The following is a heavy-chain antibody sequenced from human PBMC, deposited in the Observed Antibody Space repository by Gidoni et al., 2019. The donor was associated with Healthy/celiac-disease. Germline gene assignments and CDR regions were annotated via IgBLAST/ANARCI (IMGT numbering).Heavy chain of an antibody. CDR3: ARGYCSSTSCYTYWYFDL. V-gene: IGHV1-69*01. Sequence: QVQLVQSGAEVKKPGSSVKVSCKASGGTFSSYAISWVRQAPGQGLEWMGGIIPIVGTANYAQKFQGRVTITADESTSTAYMELSSLRSEDTAVYYCARGYCSSTSCYTYWYFDLWGRGTLVTVSS. CDR1: GGTFSSYA. D-gene: IGHD2-2*02. J-gene: IGHJ2*01. CDR2: IIPIVGTA.